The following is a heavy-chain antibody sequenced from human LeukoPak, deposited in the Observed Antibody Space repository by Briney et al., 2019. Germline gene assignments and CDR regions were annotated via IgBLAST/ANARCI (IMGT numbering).Heavy chain of an antibody. V-gene: IGHV1-18*01. J-gene: IGHJ4*02. CDR2: ISGYNGNT. D-gene: IGHD3-22*01. CDR3: AGSPHYDSSGYYSYSDY. CDR1: GYTLNRYG. Sequence: ASVKVSCKASGYTLNRYGISWVRQAPGQGLEWLGWISGYNGNTNYAQKLQGRVTMTTDTSTSTAYMELRSLRSDDTAVYYCAGSPHYDSSGYYSYSDYWGQGTLVTVSS.